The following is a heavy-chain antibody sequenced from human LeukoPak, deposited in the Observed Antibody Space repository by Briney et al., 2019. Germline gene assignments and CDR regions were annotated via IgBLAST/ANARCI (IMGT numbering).Heavy chain of an antibody. Sequence: GGSLRLSCAASGFTFSTYAMHWVRQAPGKGLEWVAVISYDGSNKYYADSVKGRFTNSRDNSKNTLYLQMNSLRAEDTAVYYCARGYSSSYSDYWGQGTLVTVSS. V-gene: IGHV3-30*04. CDR1: GFTFSTYA. CDR2: ISYDGSNK. D-gene: IGHD6-13*01. CDR3: ARGYSSSYSDY. J-gene: IGHJ4*02.